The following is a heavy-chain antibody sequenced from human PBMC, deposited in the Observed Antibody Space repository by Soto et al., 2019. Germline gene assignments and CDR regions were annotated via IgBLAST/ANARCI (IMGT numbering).Heavy chain of an antibody. CDR3: LIVGGTRT. CDR1: GFPFSDLY. CDR2: IRNKANYYTT. D-gene: IGHD1-26*01. Sequence: EVQVVESGGGLVQPGGSLRLSCAASGFPFSDLYIDWVRQAPGKGLEWVARIRNKANYYTTDYAASVKGRFTISRDDSTNSVYLQMTSLKTEATAGYYCLIVGGTRTWGQGTLVSVSS. V-gene: IGHV3-72*01. J-gene: IGHJ5*02.